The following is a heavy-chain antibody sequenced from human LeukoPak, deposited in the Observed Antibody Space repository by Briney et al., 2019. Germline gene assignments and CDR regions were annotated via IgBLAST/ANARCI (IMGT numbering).Heavy chain of an antibody. CDR1: GFTLSSYA. J-gene: IGHJ4*02. CDR2: ISTGGST. CDR3: AREYGGNSGYFDY. D-gene: IGHD4-23*01. Sequence: GGSLRLSCAASGFTLSSYAMNWVRQAPGKGLEWVLGISTGGSTYSADSVKGRFTISRDKSKNTLDLQMNSLRAEDTAVYYCAREYGGNSGYFDYWGQGTLITVSS. V-gene: IGHV3-23*01.